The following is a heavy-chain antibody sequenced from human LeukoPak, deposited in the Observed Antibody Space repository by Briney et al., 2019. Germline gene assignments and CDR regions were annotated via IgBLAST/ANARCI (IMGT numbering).Heavy chain of an antibody. Sequence: SETLSLTCTVSGDSINSRSYYWDWIRQPPGKGLEWIGNLYYGGNTHYNPSLKSRVTISVDTSKNQFSLKLSSVTAADTAVYYCARGSWYFDLWGRGTLVTVSS. CDR1: GDSINSRSYY. CDR3: ARGSWYFDL. V-gene: IGHV4-39*07. J-gene: IGHJ2*01. CDR2: LYYGGNT.